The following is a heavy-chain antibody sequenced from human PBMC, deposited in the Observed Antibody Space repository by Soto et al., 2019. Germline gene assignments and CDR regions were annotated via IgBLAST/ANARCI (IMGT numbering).Heavy chain of an antibody. V-gene: IGHV3-30*18. Sequence: QVQLVESGGGVVQPGRSLRLSCAASGFTLSSYAMHWVRQAPGKGMAWVAVISYDGSDKYYADSVKGRFTISRDNSKNTLNLQMNSLRADDTAVYYCAKALGELSPESYDYWGQVTLLTVSS. CDR1: GFTLSSYA. CDR2: ISYDGSDK. CDR3: AKALGELSPESYDY. J-gene: IGHJ4*02. D-gene: IGHD3-16*02.